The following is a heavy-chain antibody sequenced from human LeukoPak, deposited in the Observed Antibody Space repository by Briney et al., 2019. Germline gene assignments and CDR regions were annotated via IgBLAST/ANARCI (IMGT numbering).Heavy chain of an antibody. CDR3: ARMEADLFDY. D-gene: IGHD1-1*01. CDR1: GGSISSGSYY. V-gene: IGHV4-61*02. J-gene: IGHJ4*02. CDR2: IYTSGST. Sequence: SQTLSLTRTVSGGSISSGSYYWSWIRQPAGKGLEWIGRIYTSGSTNYNPSLKSRVTISVDTSKNQFSLKLSSVTAADTAVYYCARMEADLFDYWGQGTLVTVSS.